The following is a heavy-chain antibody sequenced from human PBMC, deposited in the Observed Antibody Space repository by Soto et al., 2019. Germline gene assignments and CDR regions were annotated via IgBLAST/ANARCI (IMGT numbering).Heavy chain of an antibody. CDR1: GASISSCN. D-gene: IGHD6-13*01. CDR2: LNIAGTI. V-gene: IGHV4-4*07. J-gene: IGHJ2*01. CDR3: VRDRGEYTSSWFWYFSH. Sequence: SETLSLTCSVSGASISSCNWNWVRQPAGKGPEWVGRLNIAGTINYNPSLKSRITMSMDTSKNQISLHLRSVTAADTAIYYCVRDRGEYTSSWFWYFSHWGHGTLVTVSS.